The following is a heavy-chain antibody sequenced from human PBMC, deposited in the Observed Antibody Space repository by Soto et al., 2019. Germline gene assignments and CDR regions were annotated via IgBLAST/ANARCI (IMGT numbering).Heavy chain of an antibody. CDR2: ISSSSSYI. V-gene: IGHV3-21*01. CDR1: GFTFSSYS. CDR3: ARPGAYYDILTGYSLGYYYGMDV. Sequence: GGSLRLSCAASGFTFSSYSMNWVRQAPGKGLEWVSSISSSSSYIYYADSVKGRFTISRDNAKNSLYLQMKSLRAEDTAVYYCARPGAYYDILTGYSLGYYYGMDVWGQGTTVTVSS. J-gene: IGHJ6*02. D-gene: IGHD3-9*01.